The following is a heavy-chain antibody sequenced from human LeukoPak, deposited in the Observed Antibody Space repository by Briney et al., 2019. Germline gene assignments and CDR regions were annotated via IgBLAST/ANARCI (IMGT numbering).Heavy chain of an antibody. CDR3: ARGDSSGSLPHDAFDI. CDR2: ISSSGSTI. Sequence: GGSLRLSCAASGFTFSSYEMNWVRQAPGKGLEWVSYISSSGSTIYYADSVKGRFTISRDNAKNSLYLQMNSLRAEDTAVYYCARGDSSGSLPHDAFDIWGQGTMVTVSS. V-gene: IGHV3-48*03. D-gene: IGHD3-22*01. J-gene: IGHJ3*02. CDR1: GFTFSSYE.